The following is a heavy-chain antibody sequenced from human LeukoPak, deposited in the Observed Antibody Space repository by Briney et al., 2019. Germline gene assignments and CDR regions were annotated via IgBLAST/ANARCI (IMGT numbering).Heavy chain of an antibody. J-gene: IGHJ4*02. V-gene: IGHV3-23*01. CDR2: FTSSGGST. CDR3: AKDAVAPGSGGDYFDY. CDR1: GFTFSSYA. D-gene: IGHD3-10*01. Sequence: GGSLRLSCAASGFTFSSYAMTWVRQAPGKGLEWVSVFTSSGGSTYYADSVKGRFTISRDNSKNTLYLQMNSLRAEDTAIYYCAKDAVAPGSGGDYFDYWGQGTLVTVSS.